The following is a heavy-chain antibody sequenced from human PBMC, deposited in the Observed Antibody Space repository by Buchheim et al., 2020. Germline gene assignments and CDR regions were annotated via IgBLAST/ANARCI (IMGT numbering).Heavy chain of an antibody. CDR3: ARWTGSSGGSWGRHFDY. CDR2: IYYSGST. V-gene: IGHV4-34*01. Sequence: QVQLQQWGAGLLKPSETLSLTCAVYGGSFSGYYWSWIRQPPGKGLEWIGSIYYSGSTYYNPSLKSRVTISVDTSKNQFSLKLSSVTAADTAVFYCARWTGSSGGSWGRHFDYWGQGTL. D-gene: IGHD2-15*01. CDR1: GGSFSGYY. J-gene: IGHJ4*02.